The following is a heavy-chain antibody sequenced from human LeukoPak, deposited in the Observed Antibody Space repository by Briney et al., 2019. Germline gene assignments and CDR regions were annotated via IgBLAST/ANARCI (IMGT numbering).Heavy chain of an antibody. CDR1: GYTFTGYY. D-gene: IGHD2-21*02. J-gene: IGHJ5*01. CDR3: AREGGDDPTICDS. CDR2: INPNSGGT. V-gene: IGHV1-2*02. Sequence: GASVKVSCKASGYTFTGYYMHWVRQAPGQVLEWMGWINPNSGGTNYAQKFQGRVTMTRDTSISTAYMELSRLRSDDTAVYYCAREGGDDPTICDSWGQGTLVTVSS.